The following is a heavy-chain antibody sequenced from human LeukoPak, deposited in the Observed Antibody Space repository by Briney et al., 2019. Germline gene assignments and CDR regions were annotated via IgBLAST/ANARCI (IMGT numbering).Heavy chain of an antibody. CDR2: VTAFTDDT. J-gene: IGHJ4*02. CDR1: GYTLSDFG. D-gene: IGHD6-19*01. V-gene: IGHV1-18*01. CDR3: TREGGSGWAPFDY. Sequence: ASVKVSCKASGYTLSDFGINWVRQAPGQGLEWVGWVTAFTDDTKSAQKFQGRVTMTTDTSTNTAYLELRSLRSDDTAVYFCTREGGSGWAPFDYWGEGTLVTVS.